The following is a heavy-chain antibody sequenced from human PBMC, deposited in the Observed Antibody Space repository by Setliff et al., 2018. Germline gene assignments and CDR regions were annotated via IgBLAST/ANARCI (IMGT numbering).Heavy chain of an antibody. V-gene: IGHV3-7*01. CDR2: IKLDGSEK. Sequence: PGGSLRLPCAASGFTFSSYWMSWVRQAPGKGLEWVATIKLDGSEKNYADSVRGRFTISRDNAKNSLYLQMNSLRAEDTAVYYCARDKTIFLSRYYMDVWGKGTTVTVSS. D-gene: IGHD3-3*01. J-gene: IGHJ6*03. CDR3: ARDKTIFLSRYYMDV. CDR1: GFTFSSYW.